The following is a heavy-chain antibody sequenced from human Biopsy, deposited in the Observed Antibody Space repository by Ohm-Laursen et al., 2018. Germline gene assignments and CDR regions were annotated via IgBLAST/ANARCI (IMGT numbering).Heavy chain of an antibody. CDR3: ARGSNEYGGLYFPH. CDR1: DDSIRNFY. Sequence: SETLSLTCTVSDDSIRNFYWTWIRQPPGKGLEWIGHISHTGYTSYKSSLKSRVTTSLDTSRKHFSLRLTSLAAADTAVYYCARGSNEYGGLYFPHWGQGTLVTVSS. D-gene: IGHD4-23*01. J-gene: IGHJ1*01. CDR2: ISHTGYT. V-gene: IGHV4-59*08.